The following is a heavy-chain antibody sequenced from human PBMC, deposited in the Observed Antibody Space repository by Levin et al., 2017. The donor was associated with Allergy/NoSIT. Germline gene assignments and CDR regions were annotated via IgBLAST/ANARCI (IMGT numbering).Heavy chain of an antibody. CDR2: LSWNSGSI. J-gene: IGHJ3*02. CDR1: GFTFDDYA. D-gene: IGHD3-10*01. Sequence: SLKISCAASGFTFDDYAMHWVRQAPGKGLEWVSGLSWNSGSIGYADSVKGRFTISRDNDKNSLYLQMNSLRTEDTALYYCARDNIGLPDAFDIWGQGTMVIVSS. V-gene: IGHV3-9*01. CDR3: ARDNIGLPDAFDI.